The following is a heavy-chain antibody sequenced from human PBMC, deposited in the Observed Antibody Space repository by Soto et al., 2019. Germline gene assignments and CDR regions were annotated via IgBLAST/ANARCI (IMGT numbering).Heavy chain of an antibody. J-gene: IGHJ4*02. D-gene: IGHD3-22*01. CDR1: GGPCSKYS. CDR3: ARSLLGDYYDSDGLDN. V-gene: IGHV1-69*02. CDR2: IIPIFDIT. Sequence: QVQLVQSGTEVKKPGSSVTVSCKASGGPCSKYSISWVRQAPGQGLEWMGRIIPIFDITNYAQKFQGRVTITADKSTSTVYMDLSSMRSEDTAVYYCARSLLGDYYDSDGLDNWGQGTLVTVSS.